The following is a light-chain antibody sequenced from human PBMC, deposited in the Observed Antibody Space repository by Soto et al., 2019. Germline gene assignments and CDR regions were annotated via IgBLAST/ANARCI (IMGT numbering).Light chain of an antibody. J-gene: IGKJ5*01. CDR2: VAS. CDR1: QSISRY. Sequence: DIQMTQSPSSLSASVGDRVTITCRASQSISRYLNWYQQKPGKAPNLLIYVASSLQSEVPSRFSGSGSGTDFTLTITSLQPEEFATYYCQQSYGTPITFGQGTRLDIK. CDR3: QQSYGTPIT. V-gene: IGKV1-39*01.